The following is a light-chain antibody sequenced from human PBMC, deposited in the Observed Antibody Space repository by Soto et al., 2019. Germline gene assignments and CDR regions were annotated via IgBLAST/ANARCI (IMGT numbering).Light chain of an antibody. Sequence: QSVLTQPASVSGSPGQSITISCTGSSGDIGDYKYVSWYKQHPGKAPKLMIYDVSNRPSGVSNRFSASKSGNTASLTISGLQAEDEADYYCSSYTSTNFVIFGGRTKLTVL. V-gene: IGLV2-14*01. CDR3: SSYTSTNFVI. J-gene: IGLJ2*01. CDR2: DVS. CDR1: SGDIGDYKY.